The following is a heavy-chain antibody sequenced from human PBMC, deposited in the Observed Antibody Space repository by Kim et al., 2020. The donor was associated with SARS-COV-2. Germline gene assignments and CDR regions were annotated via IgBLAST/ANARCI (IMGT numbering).Heavy chain of an antibody. CDR1: GFTFSSYG. J-gene: IGHJ4*02. D-gene: IGHD3-22*01. Sequence: GGSLRLSCAASGFTFSSYGMHWVRQAPGKGLEWVAVISYDGSNKYYADSVKGRFTISRDNSKNTLYLQMNSLGAEDTAVYYCAKDSGRITRIVVVITGIDNWGQGTRVTVSS. CDR3: AKDSGRITRIVVVITGIDN. V-gene: IGHV3-30*18. CDR2: ISYDGSNK.